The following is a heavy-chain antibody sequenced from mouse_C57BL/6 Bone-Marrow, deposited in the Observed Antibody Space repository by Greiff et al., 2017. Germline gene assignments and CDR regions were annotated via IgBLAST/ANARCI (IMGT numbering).Heavy chain of an antibody. J-gene: IGHJ4*01. CDR2: IYYSGTI. D-gene: IGHD4-1*01. CDR3: ARGQLTGPYYYAMDY. V-gene: IGHV3-5*01. Sequence: ESGPGLVKPSQTVFLTCTVTGISITTGNYRWSWIRQFPGNKLEWIGYIYYSGTITYNPSLTSRTTITRDTPKNQFFLEMNSLTAEDTATYYCARGQLTGPYYYAMDYWGQGTSVTVSS. CDR1: GISITTGNYR.